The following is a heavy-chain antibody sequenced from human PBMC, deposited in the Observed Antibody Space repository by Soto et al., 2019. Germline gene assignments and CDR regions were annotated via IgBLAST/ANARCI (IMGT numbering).Heavy chain of an antibody. CDR1: RFTFGDYA. CDR2: IRSKAYGGTT. V-gene: IGHV3-49*03. D-gene: IGHD3-3*01. J-gene: IGHJ6*02. Sequence: PGGSLRLSCTASRFTFGDYAMSWFRQAPGKGLERVGFIRSKAYGGTTDYAAPVKGRFTISRDDSKNTLYLQMNSLKTEDTAVYYCTTNTIFGVVIIRSIWDYYGMDVWGQGTTVTVSS. CDR3: TTNTIFGVVIIRSIWDYYGMDV.